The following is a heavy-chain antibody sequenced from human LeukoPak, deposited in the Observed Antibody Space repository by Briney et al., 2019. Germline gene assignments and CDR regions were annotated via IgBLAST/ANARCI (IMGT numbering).Heavy chain of an antibody. CDR2: IYHSGST. J-gene: IGHJ4*02. V-gene: IGHV4-38-2*01. CDR3: ARPRGSCSGGSCYYYYFDY. Sequence: PSETLSLTCAVSGYSISSGYYWGWIRQPPGKGLEWIGSIYHSGSTYYNPSLKSRVTISVDTSKNQFSLQLSSVTAADTAVYYCARPRGSCSGGSCYYYYFDYWGQGTLVTVSS. CDR1: GYSISSGYY. D-gene: IGHD2-15*01.